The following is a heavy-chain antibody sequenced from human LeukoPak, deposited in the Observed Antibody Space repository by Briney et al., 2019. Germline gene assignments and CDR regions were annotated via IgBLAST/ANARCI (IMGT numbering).Heavy chain of an antibody. CDR1: GFTFSSYW. CDR3: AKAPGGSGSYYADY. CDR2: IKQDGSEK. Sequence: GGSLRLSCAASGFTFSSYWMSWVRQAPGKGLEWVANIKQDGSEKYYVDSVKGRFTISRDNAKNTLYLQMNSLRAEDTAVYYCAKAPGGSGSYYADYWGQGTLVTVSS. D-gene: IGHD3-10*01. V-gene: IGHV3-7*01. J-gene: IGHJ4*02.